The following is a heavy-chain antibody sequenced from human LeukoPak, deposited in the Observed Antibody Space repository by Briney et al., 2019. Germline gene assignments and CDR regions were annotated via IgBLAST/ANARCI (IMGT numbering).Heavy chain of an antibody. CDR1: GLTFSSYS. CDR3: AKDAAGPEY. J-gene: IGHJ4*02. Sequence: GGSLRLSCVVSGLTFSSYSMSWVRQAPGKGLDWVSGISASGGDTWYPDSVKGRFTICRDNSKNTLFLQMSSLRVEDTAMYYCAKDAAGPEYWGQGTLVTVSS. D-gene: IGHD6-13*01. V-gene: IGHV3-23*01. CDR2: ISASGGDT.